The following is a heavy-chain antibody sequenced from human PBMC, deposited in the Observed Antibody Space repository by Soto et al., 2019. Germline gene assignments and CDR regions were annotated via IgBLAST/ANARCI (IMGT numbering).Heavy chain of an antibody. J-gene: IGHJ4*02. CDR2: IKAYSGNT. V-gene: IGHV1-18*01. CDR1: GYTFATSP. Sequence: QLQLVQSGPEAKKPGASVKVSCKASGYTFATSPISWLRQAPGQGPEWMGWIKAYSGNTNYAQKLQGRLTMTTDTSTSTAYMELRSLITDDTAIYYCAIADYGDEEYWGQGTLVTVSS. D-gene: IGHD4-17*01. CDR3: AIADYGDEEY.